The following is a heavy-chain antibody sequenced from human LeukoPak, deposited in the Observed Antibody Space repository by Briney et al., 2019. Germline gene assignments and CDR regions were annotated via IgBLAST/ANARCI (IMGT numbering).Heavy chain of an antibody. V-gene: IGHV3-23*01. Sequence: GGSLRLSCAASGFTFSSYGMSWVRQAPGKGLEWVSTISGSGGSTYYADSVKGRFTISRDNSKNTLYLQMNSLRAEDTAVYYCARDNGVVHGVYYMDVWGKGTTVTVSS. D-gene: IGHD3-3*01. CDR1: GFTFSSYG. CDR3: ARDNGVVHGVYYMDV. CDR2: ISGSGGST. J-gene: IGHJ6*03.